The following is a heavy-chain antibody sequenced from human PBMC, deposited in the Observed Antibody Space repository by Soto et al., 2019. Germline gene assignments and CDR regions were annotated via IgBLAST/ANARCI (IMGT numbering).Heavy chain of an antibody. CDR3: ARDLNGSGRYLGYNWFDP. CDR1: GGTFSSYA. J-gene: IGHJ5*02. Sequence: ASVKVSCKASGGTFSSYAISWVRQAPGQGLEWMGGVIPIFGTANYAQKFQGRVTITADESTSTAYMELSSLRSEDTAVYSCARDLNGSGRYLGYNWFDPWGQGTLVTVS. V-gene: IGHV1-69*13. D-gene: IGHD3-10*01. CDR2: VIPIFGTA.